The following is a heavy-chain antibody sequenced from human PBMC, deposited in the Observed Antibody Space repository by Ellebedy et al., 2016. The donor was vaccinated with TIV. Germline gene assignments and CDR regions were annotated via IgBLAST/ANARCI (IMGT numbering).Heavy chain of an antibody. D-gene: IGHD2-2*03. CDR3: ARGGYCSSTSCYGGNWFNP. CDR1: GGSFSGYY. CDR2: INHSGST. J-gene: IGHJ5*02. Sequence: SETLSLXXAVYGGSFSGYYWSWIRQPPGKGLEWIGEINHSGSTNYNPSPKSRVTISVDTSKNQFSLKLSSVTAADTAVYYCARGGYCSSTSCYGGNWFNPWGQGTLVTVSS. V-gene: IGHV4-34*01.